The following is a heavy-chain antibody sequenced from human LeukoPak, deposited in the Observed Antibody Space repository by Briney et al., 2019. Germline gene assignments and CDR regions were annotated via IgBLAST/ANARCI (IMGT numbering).Heavy chain of an antibody. J-gene: IGHJ4*02. CDR2: ISSSGTTI. V-gene: IGHV3-48*01. CDR3: AREGTMKAFD. CDR1: GFTFRTSG. Sequence: GGSLRLSCAASGFTFRTSGMNWVRQAPGQGLEWVSYISSSGTTISYAQSVKGRFTITRDNAQNSLTLHMNTLRADDTAVYYCAREGTMKAFDWGQGTLVTVSS. D-gene: IGHD3-10*01.